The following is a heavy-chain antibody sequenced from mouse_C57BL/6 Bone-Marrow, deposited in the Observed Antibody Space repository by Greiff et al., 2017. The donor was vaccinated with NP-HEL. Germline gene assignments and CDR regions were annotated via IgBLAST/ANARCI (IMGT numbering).Heavy chain of an antibody. CDR3: ARDVSNRGAMDY. CDR1: GFTFSDFY. V-gene: IGHV7-1*01. D-gene: IGHD2-5*01. Sequence: EVEVVESGGGLVQSGRSLRLSCATSGFTFSDFYMEWVRQAPGKGLEWIAASRNKANDYTTEYSASVKGRFIVSRDTSQSILYLQMNALRAEDTAIYYCARDVSNRGAMDYWGQGTSVTVSS. J-gene: IGHJ4*01. CDR2: SRNKANDYTT.